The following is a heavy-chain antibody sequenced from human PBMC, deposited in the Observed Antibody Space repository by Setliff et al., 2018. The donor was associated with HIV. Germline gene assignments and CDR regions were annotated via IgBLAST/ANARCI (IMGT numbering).Heavy chain of an antibody. V-gene: IGHV3-7*03. CDR2: IKPDGSYK. CDR1: GFSFSSSW. CDR3: AKDCDYFDSSAYYDALDM. Sequence: PGGSLRLSCAASGFSFSSSWMSWIRQARGKGLEWVAHIKPDGSYKYYVDSVKGRFTISRDNAKSSLYLQMNSLRVEDTAVYYCAKDCDYFDSSAYYDALDMWGQGTMVTVSS. J-gene: IGHJ3*02. D-gene: IGHD3-22*01.